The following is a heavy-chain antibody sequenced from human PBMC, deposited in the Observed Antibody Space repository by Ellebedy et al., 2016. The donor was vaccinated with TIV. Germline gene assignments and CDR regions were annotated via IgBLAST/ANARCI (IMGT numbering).Heavy chain of an antibody. J-gene: IGHJ4*02. CDR1: GFTFSSYS. V-gene: IGHV3-23*01. CDR2: ISGSGGST. D-gene: IGHD1-26*01. CDR3: AKDQEWESQGRGDY. Sequence: GGSLRLSXAASGFTFSSYSMNWVRQAPGKGLEWVSAISGSGGSTYYADSVKGRFTISRDNSKNTLYLQMNSLRAEDTAVYYCAKDQEWESQGRGDYWGQGTLVTVSS.